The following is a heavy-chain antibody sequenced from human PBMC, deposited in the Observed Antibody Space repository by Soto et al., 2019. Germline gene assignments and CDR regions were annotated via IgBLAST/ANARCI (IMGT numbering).Heavy chain of an antibody. J-gene: IGHJ6*02. CDR1: GFTFSSDS. CDR3: ARDDAVPAENNYYYYGLDV. D-gene: IGHD2-2*01. V-gene: IGHV3-21*01. CDR2: ISSSSLYI. Sequence: GGALRLSCAAAGFTFSSDSMNWVRQDRGKGVEGVSSISSSSLYIYYSDSVKGRFTISRDNAKNSLYLQMNSLRAEYTAVYYCARDDAVPAENNYYYYGLDVWGQGTTVTVSS.